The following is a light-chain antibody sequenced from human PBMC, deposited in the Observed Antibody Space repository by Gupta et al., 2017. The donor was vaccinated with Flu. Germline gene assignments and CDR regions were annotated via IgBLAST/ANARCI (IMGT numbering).Light chain of an antibody. CDR2: KDS. J-gene: IGLJ2*01. Sequence: SHDLTQPPSVSVSPGQTARITCSGDALPKQYAFWYQVKPGQAPVLVISKDSERPSGIPERFSGSSSGTRVTLTISGVQAEDEADYYCQSTHSSGTFVVFGGGTKLTVL. CDR1: ALPKQY. CDR3: QSTHSSGTFVV. V-gene: IGLV3-25*03.